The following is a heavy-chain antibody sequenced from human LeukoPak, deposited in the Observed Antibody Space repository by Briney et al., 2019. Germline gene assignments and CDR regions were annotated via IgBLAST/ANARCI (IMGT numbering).Heavy chain of an antibody. CDR2: INPNSGGT. CDR1: GYTFTGYY. J-gene: IGHJ5*02. Sequence: ASVKVSCKASGYTFTGYYMHWVRQAPGQGLEWMGWINPNSGGTNYAQKLQGRVTMTRDTSISTAYMELSRLRSDDTAVYYCAPEKSHSKWVDPWGQGNRVNVSS. CDR3: APEKSHSKWVDP. V-gene: IGHV1-2*02.